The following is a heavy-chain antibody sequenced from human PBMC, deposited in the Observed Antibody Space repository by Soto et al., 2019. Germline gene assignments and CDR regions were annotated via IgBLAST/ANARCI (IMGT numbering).Heavy chain of an antibody. CDR2: ISYNGNEE. CDR1: GFTFRSHA. Sequence: QVHLVESGGGVVQPGRSLRLSCAASGFTFRSHAMHWVRQAPGKGLEWMAVISYNGNEEYYADSVKGRFTISRDSSKNTVSLQMTSLRPEDTAVYYCGTGVRGSGIVAYHYSGMDVWGQGTTVTVSS. CDR3: GTGVRGSGIVAYHYSGMDV. D-gene: IGHD3-10*01. V-gene: IGHV3-30*03. J-gene: IGHJ6*02.